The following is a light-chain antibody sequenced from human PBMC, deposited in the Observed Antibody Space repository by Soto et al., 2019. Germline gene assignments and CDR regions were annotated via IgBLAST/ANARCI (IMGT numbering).Light chain of an antibody. V-gene: IGKV1-5*01. CDR3: QQYNSYWYT. Sequence: DIQMTQSPSTLSASVGDRVTITCRASQSISSWLAWYQQKPGKAPKLLIYDASSLESGLPSRFSGSGSGTEFTLTISSLQPDDFATYYCQQYNSYWYTFGQGTKLEIK. J-gene: IGKJ2*01. CDR2: DAS. CDR1: QSISSW.